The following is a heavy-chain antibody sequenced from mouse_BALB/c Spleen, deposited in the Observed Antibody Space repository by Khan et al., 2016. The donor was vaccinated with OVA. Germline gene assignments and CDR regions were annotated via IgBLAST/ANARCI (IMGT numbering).Heavy chain of an antibody. CDR3: TRPPITTVVATSYWFFDV. Sequence: EVMLVESGGGLVKPGGSLKLSCAASGFTFSSYAMSWVRQTPEKRLEWVATISGGGNYTYYPDNLKGRFTISRDNAKNTLYLQMSSLRSEDTAMYYCTRPPITTVVATSYWFFDVWGAGTTVSVSS. CDR2: ISGGGNYT. CDR1: GFTFSSYA. V-gene: IGHV5-9-1*01. D-gene: IGHD1-1*01. J-gene: IGHJ1*01.